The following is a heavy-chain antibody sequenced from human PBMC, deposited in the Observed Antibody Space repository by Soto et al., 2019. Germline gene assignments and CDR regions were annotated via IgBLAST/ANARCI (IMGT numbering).Heavy chain of an antibody. J-gene: IGHJ4*02. Sequence: PGGSLRLSCAASEITFSSFAMSWVRQAPGKGLEWVSGISGSGGSTYYADSVKGRFTISRDNSKNTLYLQMNSLRAEDTAVYYCAKDLYSSPPRYFDYWGQGTLVTVSS. D-gene: IGHD6-13*01. V-gene: IGHV3-23*01. CDR2: ISGSGGST. CDR1: EITFSSFA. CDR3: AKDLYSSPPRYFDY.